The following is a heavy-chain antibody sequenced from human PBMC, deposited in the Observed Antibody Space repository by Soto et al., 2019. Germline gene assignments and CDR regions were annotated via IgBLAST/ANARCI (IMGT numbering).Heavy chain of an antibody. V-gene: IGHV3-49*03. D-gene: IGHD2-2*01. CDR1: GFTFGDYA. J-gene: IGHJ3*02. Sequence: GGSLRLSCTASGFTFGDYAMSWFRQAPGKGLEWVGFIRSKAYGGTTEYAASVKGRFTISRDDSKSIAYLQMNSLKTEDTAVYYCTRVKVVPAALLDAFDIWGQGTMVTVSS. CDR2: IRSKAYGGTT. CDR3: TRVKVVPAALLDAFDI.